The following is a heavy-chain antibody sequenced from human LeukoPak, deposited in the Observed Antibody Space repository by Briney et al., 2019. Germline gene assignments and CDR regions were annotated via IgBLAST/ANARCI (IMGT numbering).Heavy chain of an antibody. Sequence: ASVKVSFKASGYTFTGYVMHWVRQAPGQGLEWMGWINPHSGGTDNAQNFQGRVTMTRDTSISTAYMELSRLTSDDTAVYYCARDAIVRDYSNSDYWGQGTLVTVSS. CDR1: GYTFTGYV. D-gene: IGHD4-11*01. CDR3: ARDAIVRDYSNSDY. CDR2: INPHSGGT. J-gene: IGHJ4*02. V-gene: IGHV1-2*02.